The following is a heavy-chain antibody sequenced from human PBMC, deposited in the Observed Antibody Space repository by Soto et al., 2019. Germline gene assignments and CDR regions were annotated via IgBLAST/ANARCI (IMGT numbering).Heavy chain of an antibody. CDR1: GFNFTTYC. CDR3: ATPSMHDADENYGMDV. CDR2: IYPGDSKT. D-gene: IGHD1-1*01. Sequence: SQKIRYKGAGFNFTTYCVAWLRQMPGKGLEWMGIIYPGDSKTTYSPSFQGQVTISADKSISTAYLQWSSLKASDTAMYYCATPSMHDADENYGMDVWGQGTTVTVSS. V-gene: IGHV5-51*01. J-gene: IGHJ6*02.